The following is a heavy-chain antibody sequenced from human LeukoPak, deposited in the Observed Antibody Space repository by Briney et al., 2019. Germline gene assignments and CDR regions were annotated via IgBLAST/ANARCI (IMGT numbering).Heavy chain of an antibody. Sequence: TSETLSLTCTVSGGSISSYYWSWIRQPPGKGLEWIGYIYYSGSTNYNPSLKSRATISVDTSKNQFSLKLSSVTAADTAVYYCASLSGYSGYEVDYWGQGTLVTVSS. V-gene: IGHV4-59*08. CDR2: IYYSGST. CDR1: GGSISSYY. J-gene: IGHJ4*02. D-gene: IGHD5-12*01. CDR3: ASLSGYSGYEVDY.